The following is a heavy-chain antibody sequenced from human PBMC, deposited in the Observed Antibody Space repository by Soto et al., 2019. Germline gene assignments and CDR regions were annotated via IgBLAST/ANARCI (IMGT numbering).Heavy chain of an antibody. V-gene: IGHV4-59*01. Sequence: SETLSLTCTVSGGSISSYYWSWIRQPPGKGLEWIGYIYYSGSTNYNPSLKSRVTISVDTSKNQFSLKLSSVTAADTAVYYCARDVGPRYSGYDYDWFDPWGQGTLVTVSS. CDR2: IYYSGST. CDR3: ARDVGPRYSGYDYDWFDP. D-gene: IGHD5-12*01. CDR1: GGSISSYY. J-gene: IGHJ5*02.